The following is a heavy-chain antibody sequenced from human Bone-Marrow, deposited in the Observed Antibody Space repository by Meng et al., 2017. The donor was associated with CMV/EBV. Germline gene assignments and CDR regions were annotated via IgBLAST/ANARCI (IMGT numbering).Heavy chain of an antibody. V-gene: IGHV4-39*01. J-gene: IGHJ5*02. CDR1: GGSISSSSYY. Sequence: GSLRLSCTVSGGSISSSSYYWGWIRQPPGKGLEWIGSIYYSGSTYYNPSLKSRVTISVDTSKNQFSLKLSSVTAADTAVYYCARHAPMIVVVITLEWFDPWGQGTLVTGSS. D-gene: IGHD3-22*01. CDR2: IYYSGST. CDR3: ARHAPMIVVVITLEWFDP.